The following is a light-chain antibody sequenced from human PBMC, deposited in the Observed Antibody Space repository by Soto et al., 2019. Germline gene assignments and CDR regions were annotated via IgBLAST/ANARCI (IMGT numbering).Light chain of an antibody. J-gene: IGLJ3*02. CDR2: DNN. Sequence: QSVLTQPPSVSGAPGQRVTISCTGSSSNIGAGYAVHWYQQLPGTAPKLLIYDNNNRPSGVPDRFSGSESGTSASLAITGLQAEDEADYICGSFTTNRIWVFGGGTKLTVL. CDR3: GSFTTNRIWV. CDR1: SSNIGAGYA. V-gene: IGLV1-40*01.